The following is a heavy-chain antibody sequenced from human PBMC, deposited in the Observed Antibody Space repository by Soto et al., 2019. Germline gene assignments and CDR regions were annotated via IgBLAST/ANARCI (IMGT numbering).Heavy chain of an antibody. Sequence: EVQLVESGGGLVQPGGSLRLSCAASGFTFSSYWMTWVRQAPGKGLEWVANIKQDGSEKYYVDSVKGRFTISRDNAKNSLYLQMNSLRAEDTAVYYCATHPYSSGWYCWGLGTLVTVSS. CDR3: ATHPYSSGWYC. D-gene: IGHD6-13*01. J-gene: IGHJ4*02. CDR1: GFTFSSYW. V-gene: IGHV3-7*02. CDR2: IKQDGSEK.